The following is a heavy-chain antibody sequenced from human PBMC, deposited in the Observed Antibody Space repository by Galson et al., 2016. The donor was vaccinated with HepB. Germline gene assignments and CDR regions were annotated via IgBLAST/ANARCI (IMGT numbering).Heavy chain of an antibody. Sequence: CAISGDSVSSNSATWNWIRQSPSRGLEWLGRTFYRSQWHYNYAESVKSRITINPDTSKNQFSLQLSSVTPEDTAVYYCVRAVPNWNYGMDVWGQGTAVTVSS. V-gene: IGHV6-1*01. CDR1: GDSVSSNSAT. D-gene: IGHD1-1*01. CDR3: VRAVPNWNYGMDV. CDR2: TFYRSQWHY. J-gene: IGHJ6*02.